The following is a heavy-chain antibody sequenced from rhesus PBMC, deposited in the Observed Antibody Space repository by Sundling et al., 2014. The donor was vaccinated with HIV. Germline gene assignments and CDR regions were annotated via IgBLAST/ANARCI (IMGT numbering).Heavy chain of an antibody. CDR2: ISSGGGAT. CDR1: GFTFSSYA. V-gene: IGHV3-103*01. D-gene: IGHD4-11*01. J-gene: IGHJ4*01. CDR3: AKGRRSAATTFFDY. Sequence: EVQLVESGGDLVQPGGSLRLSCAASGFTFSSYAMFWVRQAPGKGLEWISSISSGGGATYYADSVKGRFTISRDNSKNMLSLEMISLRAEDTAVYFCAKGRRSAATTFFDYWGQGVLVTVSS.